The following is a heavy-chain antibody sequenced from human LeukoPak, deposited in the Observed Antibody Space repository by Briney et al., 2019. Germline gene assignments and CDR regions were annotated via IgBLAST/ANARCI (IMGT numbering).Heavy chain of an antibody. CDR1: GYTFTGYY. Sequence: ASVKVSCKASGYTFTGYYMHWVRQAPGQGLEWMGWINPNSGGTNYAQKFQGTVTMTRDTSISTAYMELSRLRSDDTAVYYCAREGSGWLRPFDYWGQGTLVTVSS. D-gene: IGHD6-19*01. J-gene: IGHJ4*02. CDR3: AREGSGWLRPFDY. CDR2: INPNSGGT. V-gene: IGHV1-2*02.